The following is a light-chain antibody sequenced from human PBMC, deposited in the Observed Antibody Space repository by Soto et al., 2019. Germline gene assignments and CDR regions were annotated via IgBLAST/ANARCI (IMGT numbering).Light chain of an antibody. V-gene: IGKV3-15*01. J-gene: IGKJ5*01. CDR2: GAS. Sequence: EIVMTQSPATLSVSPGERATLSCRASQSVSSNLAWYQQKPGQAPRRLIYGASTRATGIPARFSGSGSGTEFTLTISSLQSEDFAVYYCQQYNNWPPDPFGQGTRLEIK. CDR3: QQYNNWPPDP. CDR1: QSVSSN.